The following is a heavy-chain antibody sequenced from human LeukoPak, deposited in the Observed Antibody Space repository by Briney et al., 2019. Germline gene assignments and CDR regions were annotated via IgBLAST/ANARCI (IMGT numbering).Heavy chain of an antibody. V-gene: IGHV4-59*01. D-gene: IGHD4-17*01. CDR1: GGSISSYY. Sequence: SETLSLTCTVSGGSISSYYWSWIRQPPGKGLEYIGYIYYSGSTNYNPSLKSRVTISVDASKNQFSLKLTSVTPADTAVYYCARVHGDYSDYWGQGTLVTVSS. CDR3: ARVHGDYSDY. J-gene: IGHJ4*02. CDR2: IYYSGST.